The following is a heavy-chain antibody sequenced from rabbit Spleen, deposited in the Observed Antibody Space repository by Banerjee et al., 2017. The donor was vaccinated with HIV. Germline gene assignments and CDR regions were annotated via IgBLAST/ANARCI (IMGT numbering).Heavy chain of an antibody. CDR1: GFDFTSTYY. Sequence: QSLEESGGDLVKPGASLTITCTASGFDFTSTYYMCWVRQAPGKGLQLIACIYTSSGSTDYASWVNGRFTISKTSSTTVDLKMTSLTAADTATYFCVRGEHFSVGFGAFAIYLDLWGPGTLVTVS. D-gene: IGHD6-1*01. J-gene: IGHJ4*01. CDR3: VRGEHFSVGFGAFAIYLDL. CDR2: IYTSSGST. V-gene: IGHV1S40*01.